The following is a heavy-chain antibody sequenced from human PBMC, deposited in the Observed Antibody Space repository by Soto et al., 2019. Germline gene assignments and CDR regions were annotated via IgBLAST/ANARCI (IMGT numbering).Heavy chain of an antibody. CDR3: XRXXXXXXXXXXXXXXXXX. V-gene: IGHV1-69*12. J-gene: IGHJ2*01. CDR2: IIPIFGTA. CDR1: GGTFSSYA. Sequence: QVQLVQSGAEVKKPGSSVKVSCKASGGTFSSYAISWVRQAPGQGLEWMGGIIPIFGTANYAQKFQGRVTITGDEXTSTXYMXLSSLXSEDXAXXXXXRXXXXXXXXXXXXXXXXXWXRGTLVTVSS.